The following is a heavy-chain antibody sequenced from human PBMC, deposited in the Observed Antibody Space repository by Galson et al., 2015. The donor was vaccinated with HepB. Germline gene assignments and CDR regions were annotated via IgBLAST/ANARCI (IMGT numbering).Heavy chain of an antibody. CDR2: IKQDGSGK. V-gene: IGHV3-7*03. J-gene: IGHJ4*02. CDR1: GFTFSSYW. Sequence: SLRLSCAASGFTFSSYWMSWVRQAPGKGLEWVANIKQDGSGKYYVDSVKGRFTISRDNAKNSLCLQMNSLRAEDTAVYYCARLSFWSGSFAFDYWGQGTLVTVSS. D-gene: IGHD3-3*01. CDR3: ARLSFWSGSFAFDY.